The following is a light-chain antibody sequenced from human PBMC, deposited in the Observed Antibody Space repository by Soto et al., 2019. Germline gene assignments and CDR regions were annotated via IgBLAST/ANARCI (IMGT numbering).Light chain of an antibody. V-gene: IGLV3-21*04. CDR2: HDS. J-gene: IGLJ2*01. CDR3: QVRDSSSDHPV. Sequence: SYELTQPPSVSVAPGKTASITCGGDNIGSKSVHWYQQKPGQAPVLVINHDSDRPSGIPARFSGYNYGKTATLTISRVEAGDDADYYGQVRDSSSDHPVFGGGTKVTVL. CDR1: NIGSKS.